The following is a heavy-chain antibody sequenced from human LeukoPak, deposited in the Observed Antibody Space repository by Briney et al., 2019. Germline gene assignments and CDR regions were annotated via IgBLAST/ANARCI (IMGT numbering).Heavy chain of an antibody. D-gene: IGHD3-3*01. CDR1: GGTFSSYA. CDR2: IIPIFGTA. CDR3: ARGSTIFGVVILDY. V-gene: IGHV1-69*05. J-gene: IGHJ4*02. Sequence: SVKVSCKASGGTFSSYAISWVRQAPGQGLEWMGRIIPIFGTANYAQKFQGRVTITTDESTSTAYMELSSLRSEDAAVYYCARGSTIFGVVILDYWGQGTLVTVSS.